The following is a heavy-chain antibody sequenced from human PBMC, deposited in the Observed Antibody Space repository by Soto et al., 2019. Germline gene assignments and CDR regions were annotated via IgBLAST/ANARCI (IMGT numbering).Heavy chain of an antibody. V-gene: IGHV1-69*06. Sequence: GASVKVSCKASGGTFSSYAISWVRQAPGQGLEWMGGIIPIFGTANYAQKFQGRVTITADKSTSTAYMELSSLRSEDTAVYYCARDGSCWSLEEPYFDYWGQGTLVNVSS. CDR2: IIPIFGTA. J-gene: IGHJ4*02. CDR3: ARDGSCWSLEEPYFDY. CDR1: GGTFSSYA. D-gene: IGHD6-19*01.